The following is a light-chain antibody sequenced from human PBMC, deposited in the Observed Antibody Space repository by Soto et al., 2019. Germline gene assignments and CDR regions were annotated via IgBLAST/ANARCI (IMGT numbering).Light chain of an antibody. CDR3: QQYYDWPIT. Sequence: EIVMTQSPATLSVSLGARSTLSCRASQSVSSNLAWYQQKPGQAPRLLIYGASTRATGIPARFSGSGSGTDFTLTISSLQSEDFAIYYCQQYYDWPITFGQGTRLEI. J-gene: IGKJ5*01. V-gene: IGKV3-15*01. CDR2: GAS. CDR1: QSVSSN.